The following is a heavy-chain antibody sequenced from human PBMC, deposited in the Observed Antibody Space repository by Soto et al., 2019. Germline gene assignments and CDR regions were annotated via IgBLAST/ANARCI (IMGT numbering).Heavy chain of an antibody. Sequence: GASVKVSCKASGYTFTSYAMHWVRQAPGQRLEWMGWINAGNGNTKYSQKFQGRVTITRDTSASTAYMELSSLRSEDTAVYYCARDPDHVLRYFDCPDAAYEILGQGTMVTVSS. CDR2: INAGNGNT. CDR3: ARDPDHVLRYFDCPDAAYEI. J-gene: IGHJ3*02. D-gene: IGHD3-9*01. CDR1: GYTFTSYA. V-gene: IGHV1-3*01.